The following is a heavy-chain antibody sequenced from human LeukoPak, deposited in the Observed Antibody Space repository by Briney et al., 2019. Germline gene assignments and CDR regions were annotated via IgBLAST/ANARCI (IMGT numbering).Heavy chain of an antibody. CDR1: GGSISSSSYY. CDR3: ARQRYFDWLLGC. J-gene: IGHJ4*02. V-gene: IGHV4-39*01. CDR2: IYYSGST. Sequence: SETLSLTCTVSGGSISSSSYYWGWIRQPPGKGLEWIGSIYYSGSTYYNPSLKSRVTISVDTSKNQFSLRLSSVTAADTAVYYCARQRYFDWLLGCWGQGTLVTVSS. D-gene: IGHD3-9*01.